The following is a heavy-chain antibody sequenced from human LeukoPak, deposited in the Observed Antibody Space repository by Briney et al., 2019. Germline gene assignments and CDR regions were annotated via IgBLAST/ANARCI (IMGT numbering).Heavy chain of an antibody. V-gene: IGHV4-30-2*01. D-gene: IGHD2-21*01. CDR3: ARDLEGGDSPFGY. J-gene: IGHJ4*02. CDR2: IYQSASA. Sequence: LRLSCAASGFTFSDYYMSWIRQPPGQGLEWIGYIYQSASAYYNPSLTSRATISVDGSKNRFSLRLTSVTAADTAVYYCARDLEGGDSPFGYWGQGILVTVSS. CDR1: GFTFSDYY.